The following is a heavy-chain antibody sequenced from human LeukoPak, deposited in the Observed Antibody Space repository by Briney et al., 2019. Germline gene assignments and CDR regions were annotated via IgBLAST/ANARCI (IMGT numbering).Heavy chain of an antibody. J-gene: IGHJ1*01. CDR3: ARAPSEVGGYYPEYFRH. CDR1: GFTFSRYW. D-gene: IGHD3-3*01. V-gene: IGHV3-74*01. Sequence: PGGSLRLSCEASGFTFSRYWMHWVRQAPGKGLVWVSRIKSEGKTNYADSVKGRFTISRDNAKNTVSLQMNSLRADDTGVYYCARAPSEVGGYYPEYFRHWGQGTLVTVSS. CDR2: IKSEGKT.